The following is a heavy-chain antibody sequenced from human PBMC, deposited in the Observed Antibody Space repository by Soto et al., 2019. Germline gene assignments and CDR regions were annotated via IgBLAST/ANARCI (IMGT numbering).Heavy chain of an antibody. J-gene: IGHJ4*02. V-gene: IGHV4-61*01. CDR3: ARRMYYYGSGFDY. Sequence: SETLSLTCTVSGGSISSGCYYWSWIRQHPGKGLEWIGYIYYSGSTNYNPSLKSRVTISVDTSKNQFSLKLSSVTAADTAVYYCARRMYYYGSGFDYWGQGTLVTVSS. D-gene: IGHD3-10*01. CDR1: GGSISSGCYY. CDR2: IYYSGST.